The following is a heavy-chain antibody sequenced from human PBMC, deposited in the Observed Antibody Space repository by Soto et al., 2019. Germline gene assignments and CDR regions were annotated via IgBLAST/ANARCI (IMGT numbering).Heavy chain of an antibody. D-gene: IGHD6-13*01. V-gene: IGHV1-18*04. Sequence: ASVKVSCKASGYTFSSYYIHWVRQAPGQGLEWIGWISAYNGNTNYAQKLQGRVTMTTDTSTSTAYMELRSLRSDDTAVYYCARDLRSIAAAGTALWGFWGQGTLVTVSS. CDR3: ARDLRSIAAAGTALWGF. J-gene: IGHJ4*02. CDR1: GYTFSSYY. CDR2: ISAYNGNT.